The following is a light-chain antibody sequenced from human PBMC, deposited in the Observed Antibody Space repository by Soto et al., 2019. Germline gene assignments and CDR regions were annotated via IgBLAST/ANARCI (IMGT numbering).Light chain of an antibody. V-gene: IGKV1-5*03. CDR3: QQYNNYPWT. J-gene: IGKJ1*01. CDR1: QSINNW. Sequence: DIQMTQSPSTLSASVGDRVTITCRASQSINNWLAWYQQRPGKAPNLLIYKASSLESGVPSRFSGSGSGTAFTLTISSLQPDDFATYYCQQYNNYPWTFGQGTKVEVK. CDR2: KAS.